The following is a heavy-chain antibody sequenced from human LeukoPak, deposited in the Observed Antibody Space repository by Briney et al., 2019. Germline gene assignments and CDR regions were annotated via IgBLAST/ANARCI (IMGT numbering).Heavy chain of an antibody. CDR1: GFTFSSYG. CDR3: ARESRDGYNFRTGVVDY. Sequence: GGSLRLSCAASGFTFSSYGMHWVRQAPGKGLEWVAVIWYNGSNKYYADSVKGRFTISRDNSKNTLYLQMNSLRAEDTAVYYCARESRDGYNFRTGVVDYWGQGTLVTVSS. D-gene: IGHD5-24*01. CDR2: IWYNGSNK. J-gene: IGHJ4*02. V-gene: IGHV3-33*01.